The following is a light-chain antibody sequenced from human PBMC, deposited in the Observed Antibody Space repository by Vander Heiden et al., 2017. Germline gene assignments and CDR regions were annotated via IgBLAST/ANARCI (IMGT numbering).Light chain of an antibody. V-gene: IGLV1-44*01. Sequence: QSVPSQPPSAPGTPGQGVTISCSGSTSNIGSNTVNWYQQLPGTAPKLLIYANNQRPSGVPDRFSGSKSGTSASLAISGLQSENEADYYCAAWDDSLKGVVFGGGTKLTVL. CDR2: ANN. CDR3: AAWDDSLKGVV. J-gene: IGLJ2*01. CDR1: TSNIGSNT.